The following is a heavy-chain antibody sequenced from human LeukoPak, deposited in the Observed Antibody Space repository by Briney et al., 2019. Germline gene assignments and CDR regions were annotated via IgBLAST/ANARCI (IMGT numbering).Heavy chain of an antibody. V-gene: IGHV3-48*02. Sequence: PGGSLRLYCAASGFTFSSYSMNWVRQAPGNGLEWVSYISSSSSTIYYADSVKGRFTISRDNAKNSLYLQMNSLRDADTAVYYCTRDCIVVVVVAYYYDGMDVWGQGTTVTVSS. D-gene: IGHD2-15*01. CDR2: ISSSSSTI. CDR1: GFTFSSYS. J-gene: IGHJ6*02. CDR3: TRDCIVVVVVAYYYDGMDV.